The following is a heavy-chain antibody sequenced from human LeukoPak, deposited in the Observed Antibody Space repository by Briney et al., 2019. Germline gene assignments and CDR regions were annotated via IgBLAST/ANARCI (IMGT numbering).Heavy chain of an antibody. V-gene: IGHV4-4*07. D-gene: IGHD6-19*01. J-gene: IGHJ5*02. Sequence: SETLSLTCTVSGGSISSYYWSWIRQPAGKGLEWIGRIYTSGSTNYNPSLKSRVTMSVDTSKNQFSLKLSSVTAADTAVYYCARDQHSSGWYPFPPVFDPWGQGTLVTVSS. CDR2: IYTSGST. CDR1: GGSISSYY. CDR3: ARDQHSSGWYPFPPVFDP.